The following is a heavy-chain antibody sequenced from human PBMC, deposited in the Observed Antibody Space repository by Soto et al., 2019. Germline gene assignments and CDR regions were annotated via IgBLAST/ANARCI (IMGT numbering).Heavy chain of an antibody. Sequence: TSETLSLTCTVSGGSISGSDYYWAWIRQPPGKGLEWIGTIYYTGSTYYNPSLKSRVTLSVDTSKNQFSLSLSSVSAADTAVYYCTDMRGQWLPRDWGQGTLVTVSS. CDR2: IYYTGST. V-gene: IGHV4-39*01. J-gene: IGHJ4*02. CDR1: GGSISGSDYY. CDR3: TDMRGQWLPRD. D-gene: IGHD6-19*01.